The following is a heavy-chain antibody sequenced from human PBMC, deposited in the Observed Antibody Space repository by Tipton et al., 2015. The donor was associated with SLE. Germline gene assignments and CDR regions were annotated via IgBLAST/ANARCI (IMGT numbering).Heavy chain of an antibody. V-gene: IGHV4-39*07. D-gene: IGHD3-3*01. J-gene: IGHJ2*01. CDR2: IYHSGST. CDR1: GGSISSYY. CDR3: ASGPIGVTSRYFDL. Sequence: TLSLTCTVSGGSISSYYWGWIRQPPGKGLEWIGSIYHSGSTYYNPSLKSRVTISVDTSKNHFSLRLTSVTAADTAVYYCASGPIGVTSRYFDLWGRGTLVTVSS.